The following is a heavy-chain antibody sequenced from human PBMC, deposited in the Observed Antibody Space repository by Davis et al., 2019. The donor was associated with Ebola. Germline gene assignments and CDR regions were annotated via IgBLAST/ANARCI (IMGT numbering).Heavy chain of an antibody. CDR1: GFTVSSNY. J-gene: IGHJ4*02. V-gene: IGHV3-66*01. CDR2: IYSGGST. D-gene: IGHD2-15*01. CDR3: ARERRCSGGSCYPRGYFDY. Sequence: GESLKISCAASGFTVSSNYMSWVRQAPGKGLEWVSVIYSGGSTYYADSVKGRFTISRDNAKNSLYLQMNSLRDEDTAVYCARERRCSGGSCYPRGYFDYWGQGTLITVSS.